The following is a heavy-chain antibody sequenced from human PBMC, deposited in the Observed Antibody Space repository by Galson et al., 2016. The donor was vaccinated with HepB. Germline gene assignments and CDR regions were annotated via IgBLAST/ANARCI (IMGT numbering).Heavy chain of an antibody. J-gene: IGHJ4*02. V-gene: IGHV3-23*01. CDR1: GFTYSNFA. CDR2: ISDSGSST. CDR3: AKVPRIFGVVISWVDY. Sequence: SLRLSCAASGFTYSNFAMSWVRQAPGKGLEWVSGISDSGSSTFYADSVKGRFTVSRDNSKNTLYLQMNSLRAEDTAVYYCAKVPRIFGVVISWVDYWGQGTLVTVSS. D-gene: IGHD3-3*01.